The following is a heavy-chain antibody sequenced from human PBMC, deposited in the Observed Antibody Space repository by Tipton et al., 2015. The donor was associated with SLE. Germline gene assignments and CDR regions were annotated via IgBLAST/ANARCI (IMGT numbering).Heavy chain of an antibody. Sequence: LRLSCTVSGGSISTYYWGWIRQSPGKGLEWIGSIYYSGSTYYNPSLKSRVTVSADTSKNQFSLKLSSVTAADTGVYYCGRDRDIVLEPVPIPPAFDIWGQGTMVTVSS. V-gene: IGHV4-39*07. CDR2: IYYSGST. J-gene: IGHJ3*02. D-gene: IGHD2-2*02. CDR1: GGSISTYY. CDR3: GRDRDIVLEPVPIPPAFDI.